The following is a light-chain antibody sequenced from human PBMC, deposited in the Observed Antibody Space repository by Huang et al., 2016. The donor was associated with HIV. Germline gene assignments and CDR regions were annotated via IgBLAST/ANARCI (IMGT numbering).Light chain of an antibody. CDR3: QQSYSTPSIT. CDR2: TAS. Sequence: DIQMTQSPSSLSAYVGDRVTITCRASQNINTYLNWYQQKPGKAPKLLIYTASTLESGVPSRCSGSGSGTDFTLTISSLQPEDFATYYCQQSYSTPSITFGQGTRLDIK. CDR1: QNINTY. J-gene: IGKJ5*01. V-gene: IGKV1-39*01.